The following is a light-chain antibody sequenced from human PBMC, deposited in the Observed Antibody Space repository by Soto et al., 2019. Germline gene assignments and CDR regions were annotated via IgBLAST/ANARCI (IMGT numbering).Light chain of an antibody. CDR3: QQYKSWAMFT. V-gene: IGKV3-15*01. CDR2: GAS. J-gene: IGKJ3*01. CDR1: QSVSGS. Sequence: EIVMTQSPATLSVSPGERATLSCRASQSVSGSLAWYQQKPGQAPRLIIYGASTRATDIPARFSGSGSGTEFTLTISSLQSEDFAVYYCQQYKSWAMFTFGPGTKVEIK.